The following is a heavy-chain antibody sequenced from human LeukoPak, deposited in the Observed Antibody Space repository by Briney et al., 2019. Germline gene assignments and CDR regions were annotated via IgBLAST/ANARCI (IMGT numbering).Heavy chain of an antibody. CDR1: GVTFSSYA. V-gene: IGHV3-23*01. CDR3: AILQTYCSSTSCHGLDY. J-gene: IGHJ4*02. CDR2: ISGSGEST. Sequence: PGGSLRLSCAASGVTFSSYAMSWVGQAPGKGLQWVSVISGSGESTYYADSVKGRLTISRDNSKNTLYLQMNSLRVDDTAVYYCAILQTYCSSTSCHGLDYWGQGTLVTVSS. D-gene: IGHD2-2*01.